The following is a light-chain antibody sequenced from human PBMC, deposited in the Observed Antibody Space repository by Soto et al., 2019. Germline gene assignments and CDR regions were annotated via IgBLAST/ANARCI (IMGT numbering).Light chain of an antibody. CDR2: GAS. Sequence: EIVLTQSPGTLSLSPGERVTLSCRASQSVNNNYLAWYQQKPGQAPRLLIYGASTRATGISDRFSGSGSGTYFPLTISILEPEVVVVFYCHLYNWSPYNFGQGTKLEIK. CDR3: HLYNWSPYN. CDR1: QSVNNNY. J-gene: IGKJ2*01. V-gene: IGKV3-20*01.